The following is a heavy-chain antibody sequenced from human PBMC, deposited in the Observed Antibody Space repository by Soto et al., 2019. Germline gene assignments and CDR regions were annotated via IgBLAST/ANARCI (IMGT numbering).Heavy chain of an antibody. CDR3: ARYYGAFSGGFDY. CDR2: ITGSGHTS. CDR1: GFTFSTYA. D-gene: IGHD3-3*01. V-gene: IGHV3-23*01. Sequence: PGGSLRLSCAASGFTFSTYAMTWVRQVPGKGLEWVSGITGSGHTSYYAPSVKGRLTISRDNSMDRLYLQMDSLSAGDTAVYYCARYYGAFSGGFDYWGQGTLVTVSS. J-gene: IGHJ4*02.